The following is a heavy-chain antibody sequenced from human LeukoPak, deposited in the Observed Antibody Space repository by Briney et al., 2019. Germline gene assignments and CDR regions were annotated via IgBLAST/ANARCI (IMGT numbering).Heavy chain of an antibody. CDR1: GGTSRSYV. J-gene: IGHJ4*02. V-gene: IGHV1-69*05. Sequence: SVKVSCKASGGTSRSYVVSWVRQAPGQGLEWMGGIIPIFGASKYAQKFQGRVTITTDESTSTAYMELSSLRSEDTAVYYCTRHAGYNWKDAIDYWGQGTLVTVSS. CDR2: IIPIFGAS. D-gene: IGHD1-20*01. CDR3: TRHAGYNWKDAIDY.